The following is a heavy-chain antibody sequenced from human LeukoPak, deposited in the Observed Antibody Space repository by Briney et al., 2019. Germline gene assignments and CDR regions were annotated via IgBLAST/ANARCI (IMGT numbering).Heavy chain of an antibody. CDR3: ARHGWFGELSPLYYYYGMDV. J-gene: IGHJ6*02. V-gene: IGHV5-51*01. CDR2: IYPGDSDT. D-gene: IGHD3-10*01. CDR1: GYGFTSYW. Sequence: KDGESLKISCKGSGYGFTSYWIGWVRQMPGKGLEWMGIIYPGDSDTRYSPSFQGQVTISADKSISTAYLQWSSLKASDTAMYYCARHGWFGELSPLYYYYGMDVWGQGTTVTVSS.